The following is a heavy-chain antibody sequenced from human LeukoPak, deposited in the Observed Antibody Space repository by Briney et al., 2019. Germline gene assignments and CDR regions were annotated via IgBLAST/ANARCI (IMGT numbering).Heavy chain of an antibody. Sequence: SETLSLTCTVSGGSISSSSYYWGWIRQPLGKGLEWSGSTYYSGSTYYNPSLKSRVTISVATSKNQFSLKLSSVTAADTAVYNCASIRRGYSYGFYYYYYYMDVWGKGTTVTVSS. CDR2: TYYSGST. J-gene: IGHJ6*03. CDR1: GGSISSSSYY. D-gene: IGHD5-18*01. CDR3: ASIRRGYSYGFYYYYYYMDV. V-gene: IGHV4-39*07.